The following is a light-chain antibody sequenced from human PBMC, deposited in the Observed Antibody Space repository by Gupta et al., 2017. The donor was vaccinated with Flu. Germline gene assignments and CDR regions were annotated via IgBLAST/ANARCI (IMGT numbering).Light chain of an antibody. CDR2: EDN. V-gene: IGLV2-23*01. J-gene: IGLJ1*01. CDR1: NDNVGAYNL. CDR3: WSYATGNTYV. Sequence: QSALTQPASVSGSPGQSVTISCTGTNDNVGAYNLVSWYQQHPGKAPKVIIYEDNKWPAGVASRFSGSKSGNTASLTISGRQEEDEADYYGWSYATGNTYVFGTGTKVTVL.